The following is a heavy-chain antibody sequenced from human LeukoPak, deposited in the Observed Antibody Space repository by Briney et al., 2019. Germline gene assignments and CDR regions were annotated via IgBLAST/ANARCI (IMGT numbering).Heavy chain of an antibody. CDR3: AREHLLTVTREIDY. V-gene: IGHV4-30-4*01. D-gene: IGHD4-17*01. CDR2: IYYSGST. J-gene: IGHJ4*02. Sequence: SQTLSLTCTFSGGSISSGDYYWSWIRQPPGKGLEWIGYIYYSGSTYYNPSLKSRVTISVDTSKNQFSLKLSSVTAADTAVYYCAREHLLTVTREIDYWGQGTLVTVSS. CDR1: GGSISSGDYY.